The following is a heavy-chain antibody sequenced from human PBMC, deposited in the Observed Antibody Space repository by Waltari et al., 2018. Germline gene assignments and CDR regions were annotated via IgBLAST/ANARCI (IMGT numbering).Heavy chain of an antibody. CDR1: GGSFSGYY. V-gene: IGHV4-34*01. J-gene: IGHJ3*02. CDR3: ARVSLAYCGGDCYSDAFDI. Sequence: QVQLQQWGAGLLKPSETLSLTCAVYGGSFSGYYWSWIRQPPGKGLEWIGEINHSGSTNYNPSLKSRVTISVDTSKNQFSLKLSSVTAADTAVYYCARVSLAYCGGDCYSDAFDIWGQGTMVTVSS. D-gene: IGHD2-21*02. CDR2: INHSGST.